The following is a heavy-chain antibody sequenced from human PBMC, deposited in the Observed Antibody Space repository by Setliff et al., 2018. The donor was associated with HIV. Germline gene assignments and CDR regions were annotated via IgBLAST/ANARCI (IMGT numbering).Heavy chain of an antibody. CDR3: ARGLPKKPSTVTDYWYFDL. J-gene: IGHJ2*01. D-gene: IGHD4-17*01. CDR1: GGSFSNYY. CDR2: INHSGST. V-gene: IGHV4-34*01. Sequence: SETLSLTCTVYGGSFSNYYWNWIRQPPGKGLEWIGEINHSGSTNCNPSLKSRVTISVDTSKNQFSLKLTSVTAADTAVYYCARGLPKKPSTVTDYWYFDLWGRGTLVTVSS.